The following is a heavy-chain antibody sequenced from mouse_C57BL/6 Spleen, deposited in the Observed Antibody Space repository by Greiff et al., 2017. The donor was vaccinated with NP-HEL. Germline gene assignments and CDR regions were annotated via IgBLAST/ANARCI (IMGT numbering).Heavy chain of an antibody. D-gene: IGHD1-1*01. CDR1: GFTFSDYG. CDR3: ARESYGSSYVPLFAY. J-gene: IGHJ3*01. V-gene: IGHV5-17*01. Sequence: EVMLVESGGGLVKPGGSLKLSCAASGFTFSDYGMHWVRQAPEKGLEWVAYISSGSSTIYYADTVKGRFTISRDNAKNTLFLQMTSLRSEDTAMYYCARESYGSSYVPLFAYWGQGTLVTVSA. CDR2: ISSGSSTI.